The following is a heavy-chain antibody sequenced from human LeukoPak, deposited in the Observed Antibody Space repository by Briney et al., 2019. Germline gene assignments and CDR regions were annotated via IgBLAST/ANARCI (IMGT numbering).Heavy chain of an antibody. CDR2: TNTDGSNT. CDR3: ASLVRGSPRAFDI. CDR1: GFTFSNYW. D-gene: IGHD3-10*01. J-gene: IGHJ3*02. Sequence: GGSLRLSCAASGFTFSNYWMHWDRQGPGKGLVWVSCTNTDGSNTHYADSVKGRFTISRDNAKNTLYLQMNSLRAEDTAMYYCASLVRGSPRAFDIWGQGTMVTVSS. V-gene: IGHV3-74*01.